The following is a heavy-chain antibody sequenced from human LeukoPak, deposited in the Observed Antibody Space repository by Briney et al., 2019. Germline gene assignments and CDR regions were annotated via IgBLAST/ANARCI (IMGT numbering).Heavy chain of an antibody. CDR3: AKGISNWANLHY. V-gene: IGHV3-21*01. CDR1: GFTFSSYS. CDR2: ISSSSSYI. Sequence: EGSLGLSCAASGFTFSSYSMNWVRQAPGKGLEWVSSISSSSSYIYYADSVKGRFTISRDNSQNILYLQMNSLRADDTAVYYCAKGISNWANLHYWGRGTLVTVSS. J-gene: IGHJ4*02. D-gene: IGHD7-27*01.